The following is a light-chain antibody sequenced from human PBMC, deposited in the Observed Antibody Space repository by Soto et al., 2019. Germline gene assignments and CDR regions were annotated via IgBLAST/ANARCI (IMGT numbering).Light chain of an antibody. CDR3: QQYGGSMT. J-gene: IGKJ1*01. Sequence: EIVLTHSPGTLSFSAGERSTLYSRASQSVSSNYLAWYQKRPGRAPRLLIYGASSRDTGIPDRFSGSGSGTDFTLTISRLEPEDFAVYYCQQYGGSMTFGQGTKVDIK. V-gene: IGKV3-20*01. CDR1: QSVSSNY. CDR2: GAS.